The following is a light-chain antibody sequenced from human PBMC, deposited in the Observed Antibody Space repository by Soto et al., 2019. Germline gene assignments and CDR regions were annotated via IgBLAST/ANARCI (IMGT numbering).Light chain of an antibody. CDR2: DAS. V-gene: IGKV1-5*01. Sequence: DIQMTQSPSTLSASVGDRVTITCRASQSISSWLAWYQQKPGKAPKLLIYDASSLESGVPSRFSGSGSGTEFTLTISSLQPDDFATYYCQQYSRSSPWTFGQGTEVEIK. J-gene: IGKJ1*01. CDR1: QSISSW. CDR3: QQYSRSSPWT.